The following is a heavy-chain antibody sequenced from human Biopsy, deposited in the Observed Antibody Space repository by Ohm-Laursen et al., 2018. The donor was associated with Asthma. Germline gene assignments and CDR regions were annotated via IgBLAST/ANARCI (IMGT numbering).Heavy chain of an antibody. CDR2: INSVFGTT. V-gene: IGHV1-69*01. Sequence: PSVKVSCKSLGGTFNTYVIGWVRQAPGQGLEWMGGINSVFGTTTYPQKFQDRVTITADDSPSTVYMELSSLRSEDTAVYYCARKAGSCISRTCYSLDFWGQGTLVTASS. D-gene: IGHD2-2*01. CDR3: ARKAGSCISRTCYSLDF. J-gene: IGHJ4*02. CDR1: GGTFNTYV.